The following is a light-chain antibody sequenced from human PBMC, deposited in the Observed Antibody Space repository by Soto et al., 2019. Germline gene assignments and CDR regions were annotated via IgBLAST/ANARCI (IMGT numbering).Light chain of an antibody. J-gene: IGLJ2*01. CDR1: SSDVGAYDY. CDR3: SSYTTSSTVV. V-gene: IGLV2-14*01. CDR2: EVS. Sequence: QSVLTQPASVSGSPGQSITISCTGTSSDVGAYDYVSWYQHHPDNAPKLMIYEVSNRPSGVSNRFSGSKSGNTASLTISGLQAEDEADYYCSSYTTSSTVVFGGGTKLTVL.